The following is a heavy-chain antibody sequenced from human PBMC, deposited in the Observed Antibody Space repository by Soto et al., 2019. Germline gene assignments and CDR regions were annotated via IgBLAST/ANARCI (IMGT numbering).Heavy chain of an antibody. Sequence: QVQLVESGGGVVQPERSLRLSCAASGFTFSSYGMHWVRQAPGKGLEWVAVIWYDGSNKYYADPVKGRFTISRDNSKNTLYLQMNSLRAEDTAVYYCARDEATTQYYFDYWGQGTLVTVSS. V-gene: IGHV3-33*01. CDR2: IWYDGSNK. CDR3: ARDEATTQYYFDY. CDR1: GFTFSSYG. D-gene: IGHD1-26*01. J-gene: IGHJ4*02.